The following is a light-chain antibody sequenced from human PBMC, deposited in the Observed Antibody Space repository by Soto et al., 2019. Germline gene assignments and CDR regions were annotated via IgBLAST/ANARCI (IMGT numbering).Light chain of an antibody. CDR2: GAS. Sequence: EIVLTQSPGTLSLSPGERATLSCRASQSVSSSYLAWYQHKGGQAPRLLIYGASSRATGIPDRFSGSGSGEDLTLTIRRLEAEDFAVYYCQQYGGSPLLTFGQGTKLEIK. V-gene: IGKV3-20*01. CDR1: QSVSSSY. J-gene: IGKJ2*01. CDR3: QQYGGSPLLT.